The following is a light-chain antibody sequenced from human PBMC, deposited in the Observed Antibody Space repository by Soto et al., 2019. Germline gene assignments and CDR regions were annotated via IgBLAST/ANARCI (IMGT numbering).Light chain of an antibody. CDR1: QTLLYGSDDKNF. V-gene: IGKV4-1*01. J-gene: IGKJ2*01. Sequence: DIVMTQSPDSLAVSLGERATINCKSSQTLLYGSDDKNFVAWYQQQPGQPPKLLISWASTRESGVPDRFSGSGSGTDFTLSISSLQAEDVATYYCQQYYSPPLTFGQGTKLQIK. CDR3: QQYYSPPLT. CDR2: WAS.